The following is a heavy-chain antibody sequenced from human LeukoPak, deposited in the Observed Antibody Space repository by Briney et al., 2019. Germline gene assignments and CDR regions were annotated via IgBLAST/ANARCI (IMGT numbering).Heavy chain of an antibody. J-gene: IGHJ4*02. CDR2: ISSDGTNK. CDR3: ARHRGPSLYSSGYFDY. V-gene: IGHV3-30-3*01. Sequence: QPGRSLRLSCAASGFPFSGYAIHWDRQAPGKGLEWVAVISSDGTNKYYADTVKGRFTISRDNSKNTLYLQMNSLRTEDTAVYYCARHRGPSLYSSGYFDYWGQGTLVTVSS. D-gene: IGHD3-22*01. CDR1: GFPFSGYA.